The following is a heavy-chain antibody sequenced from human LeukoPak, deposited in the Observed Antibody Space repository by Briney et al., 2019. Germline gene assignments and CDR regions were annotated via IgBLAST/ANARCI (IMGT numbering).Heavy chain of an antibody. CDR3: TKGGVVSAFGY. CDR1: GFSFGTYT. Sequence: GGSLRLSCAASGFSFGTYTMTWLRQAPGKGLECVATISGSGGNTYYTDSVQGRFTISRDNSMHTLFLQMSSLRVEDTALYYCTKGGVVSAFGYWGQGVLVTVSS. V-gene: IGHV3-23*01. J-gene: IGHJ4*02. CDR2: ISGSGGNT. D-gene: IGHD2-21*01.